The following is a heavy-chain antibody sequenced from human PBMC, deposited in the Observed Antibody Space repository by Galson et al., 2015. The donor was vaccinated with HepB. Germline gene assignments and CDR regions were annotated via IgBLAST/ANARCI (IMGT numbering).Heavy chain of an antibody. CDR3: AKSVRGTYAPEY. CDR2: ISSSGGST. CDR1: GFTFSSYT. Sequence: SLRLSCAASGFTFSSYTTNWVRQAPGKGLEWVSGISSSGGSTYYADSVKGRFTISRDNSKNTLYLQINSLRAEDTAVYYCAKSVRGTYAPEYWGQGTLVTVSS. D-gene: IGHD1-26*01. V-gene: IGHV3-23*01. J-gene: IGHJ4*02.